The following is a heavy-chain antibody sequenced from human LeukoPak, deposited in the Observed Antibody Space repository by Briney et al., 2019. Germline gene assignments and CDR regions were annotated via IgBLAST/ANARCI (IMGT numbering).Heavy chain of an antibody. J-gene: IGHJ2*01. CDR3: ARRRANSSSGVGFDL. CDR1: GGTISSGGYY. Sequence: SETLSVTCTVSGGTISSGGYYWKWIRQHPGRGLEGIGDVYNSGSTSYNPLLKSRVTTSVDTSKKQFSLNLTSVTAADTAMYYCARRRANSSSGVGFDLWGRGTLVTVSS. CDR2: VYNSGST. D-gene: IGHD6-13*01. V-gene: IGHV4-31*03.